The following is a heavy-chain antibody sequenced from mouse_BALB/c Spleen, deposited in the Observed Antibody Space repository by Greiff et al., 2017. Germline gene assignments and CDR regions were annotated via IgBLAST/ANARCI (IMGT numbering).Heavy chain of an antibody. CDR2: IWAGGST. CDR3: ARDLGITTSWFAY. V-gene: IGHV2-9*02. D-gene: IGHD1-1*01. J-gene: IGHJ3*01. Sequence: QVQLQQSGPGLVAPSQSLSITCTVSGFSLTSYGVHWVRQPPGKGLEWLGVIWAGGSTNYNSALMSRLSISKDNSKSQVFLKMNSLQTDDTAMYDCARDLGITTSWFAYWGQGTLVTVSA. CDR1: GFSLTSYG.